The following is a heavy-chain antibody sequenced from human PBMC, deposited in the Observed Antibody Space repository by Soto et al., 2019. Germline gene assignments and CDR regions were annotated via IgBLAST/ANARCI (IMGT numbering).Heavy chain of an antibody. CDR1: GFTFSSYG. Sequence: QVQLVESGGGVVQPGRSLRLSCAASGFTFSSYGMHWVRQAPGKGLEWVAVISYDGSNKYYADSVKGRFTISRDNSKNTLYLQMNSLRAEDTAVYYCAKGGDIVVVVAADWGQGTLVTVSS. CDR2: ISYDGSNK. V-gene: IGHV3-30*18. J-gene: IGHJ4*02. CDR3: AKGGDIVVVVAAD. D-gene: IGHD2-15*01.